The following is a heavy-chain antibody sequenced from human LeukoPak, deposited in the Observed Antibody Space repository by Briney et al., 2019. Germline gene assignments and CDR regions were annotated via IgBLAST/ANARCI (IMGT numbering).Heavy chain of an antibody. CDR2: IYYSGST. Sequence: SSETLSLTCNVSGASISSYYWSWIRQPPGKGLEWIGYIYYSGSTNYNPSLKSRVTISVDTSKNQFSLKLSSVTAADTAVYYCAREGSSSEAVIDYWGQGTLVTVSS. CDR3: AREGSSSEAVIDY. V-gene: IGHV4-59*01. J-gene: IGHJ4*02. D-gene: IGHD6-6*01. CDR1: GASISSYY.